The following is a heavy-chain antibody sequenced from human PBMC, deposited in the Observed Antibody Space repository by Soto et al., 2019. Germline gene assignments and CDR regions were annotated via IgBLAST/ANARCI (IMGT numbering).Heavy chain of an antibody. CDR2: ISDTDGTT. Sequence: GGPMRLSCAASGFTFSIYAMSCVRQAPGKGLEWVSPISDTDGTTYYADAVKGRFTISRDNSKNTVYLQMNSLRADDTAVYYCAKDRLAGGFDYWGQGTLVTVCS. D-gene: IGHD3-16*01. CDR3: AKDRLAGGFDY. CDR1: GFTFSIYA. V-gene: IGHV3-23*01. J-gene: IGHJ4*02.